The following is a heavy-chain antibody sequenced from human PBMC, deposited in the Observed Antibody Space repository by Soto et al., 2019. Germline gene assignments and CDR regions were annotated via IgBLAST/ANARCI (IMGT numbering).Heavy chain of an antibody. CDR1: GGCCSGYS. J-gene: IGHJ4*02. CDR3: ARESTMTGHSY. CDR2: INHSGST. Sequence: SETLSVTCAVYGGCCSGYSWSWIRQPPGKGLEWIGEINHSGSTNYNPSLKSPFTISLDTSKNQFSVKLSSVTAAATAANYGARESTMTGHSYGGQGTLVAVS. V-gene: IGHV4-34*01.